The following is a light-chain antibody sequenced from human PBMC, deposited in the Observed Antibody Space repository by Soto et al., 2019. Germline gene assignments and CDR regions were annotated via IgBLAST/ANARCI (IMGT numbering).Light chain of an antibody. CDR2: DAS. CDR3: QQYNSYAF. J-gene: IGKJ3*01. V-gene: IGKV1-5*01. Sequence: RVTITYRASQSISSWLAWYQQKPGKAPKPLIYDASSLESGVPSRFSGSGSGTEFTLTISSLQPDDFATYYCQQYNSYAFFGPGTKVDIK. CDR1: QSISSW.